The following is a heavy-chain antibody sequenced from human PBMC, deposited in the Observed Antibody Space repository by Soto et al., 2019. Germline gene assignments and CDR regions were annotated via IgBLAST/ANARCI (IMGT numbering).Heavy chain of an antibody. CDR2: MWDGGGNK. D-gene: IGHD1-26*01. Sequence: QAQFNESGGGFVQRGTSLRLSFAASAFSFSSAGMQWVRQAPGKGLERVAAMWDGGGNKYYADSVKGRFTSSRDNSKTKLFLLMNSLRAEDTALYYCARSSGSYFAAFYDTWGQGTLVSVSS. CDR3: ARSSGSYFAAFYDT. CDR1: AFSFSSAG. J-gene: IGHJ5*02. V-gene: IGHV3-33*01.